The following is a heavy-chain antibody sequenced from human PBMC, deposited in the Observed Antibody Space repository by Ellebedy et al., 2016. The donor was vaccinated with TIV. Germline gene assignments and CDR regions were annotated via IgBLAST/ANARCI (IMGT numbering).Heavy chain of an antibody. CDR1: GGSFSGYY. D-gene: IGHD3-3*01. V-gene: IGHV4-34*01. J-gene: IGHJ5*02. CDR3: ARGLPYYDFWSGYAHNWFDP. Sequence: SETLSLXXAVYGGSFSGYYWSWIRQPPGKGLEWIGEINHSGSTNYNPSLKSRVTISVDTSKNQFSLKLSSVTAADTAVYYCARGLPYYDFWSGYAHNWFDPWGQGTLVTVSS. CDR2: INHSGST.